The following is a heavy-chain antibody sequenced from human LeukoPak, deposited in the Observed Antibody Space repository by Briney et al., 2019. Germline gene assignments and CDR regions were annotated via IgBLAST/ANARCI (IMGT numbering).Heavy chain of an antibody. V-gene: IGHV4-59*01. Sequence: SETLSLTCTVSGGSISSYYWSWIRQPPGKGLEWIGYIYYSGSTNYNPSLKSRVTISVDTSKNQFSLKLSSVTAAATAVYYCARAVQLERPPPLIGYYYMDVWGKGTTVTVSS. CDR2: IYYSGST. CDR3: ARAVQLERPPPLIGYYYMDV. CDR1: GGSISSYY. J-gene: IGHJ6*03. D-gene: IGHD1-1*01.